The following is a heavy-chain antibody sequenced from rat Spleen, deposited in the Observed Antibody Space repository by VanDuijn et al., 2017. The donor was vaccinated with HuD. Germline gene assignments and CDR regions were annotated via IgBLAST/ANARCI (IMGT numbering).Heavy chain of an antibody. CDR1: GHSITSSSR. V-gene: IGHV3-3*01. J-gene: IGHJ2*01. D-gene: IGHD1-2*01. CDR3: ARASWDDFDY. CDR2: INSAGST. Sequence: ELQLQESGPGLVKPSQSLSLTCSVTGHSITSSSRWNWLRKFPGNKLDWMGYINSAGSTNYNPSLKSRISITRDTSKNQFFLQINSVTTEDTATYYCARASWDDFDYWGQGVMVTVSS.